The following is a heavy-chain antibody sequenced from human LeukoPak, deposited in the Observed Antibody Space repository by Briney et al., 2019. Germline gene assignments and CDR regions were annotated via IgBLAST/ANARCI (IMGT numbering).Heavy chain of an antibody. J-gene: IGHJ4*02. Sequence: SETLSLTCIVSGGSISSYYWSWIRQPAGKGLEWIGQIHTSGSTNYNPSLKSRVAMSVDTSKNQFSLELSSVTAADAAVYYCAGRAQTTGWSFDYWGQGALVTVSS. V-gene: IGHV4-4*07. D-gene: IGHD6-19*01. CDR2: IHTSGST. CDR3: AGRAQTTGWSFDY. CDR1: GGSISSYY.